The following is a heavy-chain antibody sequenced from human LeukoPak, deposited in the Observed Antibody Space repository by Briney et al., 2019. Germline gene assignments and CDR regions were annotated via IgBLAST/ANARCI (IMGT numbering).Heavy chain of an antibody. Sequence: SGGSLRLSCAASGYTFSFYEMNWVRQAPGKGLEWISYTSSGDRTIYYADSVRGRFTISRDNAKNSLYLQMNSLRAEDTAVYYCAELGITMIGGVWGKGTTVTISS. D-gene: IGHD3-10*02. CDR3: AELGITMIGGV. CDR1: GYTFSFYE. V-gene: IGHV3-48*03. CDR2: TSSGDRTI. J-gene: IGHJ6*04.